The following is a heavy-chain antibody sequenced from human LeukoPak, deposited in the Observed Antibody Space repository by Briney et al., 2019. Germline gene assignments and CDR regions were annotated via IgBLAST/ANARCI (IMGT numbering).Heavy chain of an antibody. CDR1: GGCFSSYY. D-gene: IGHD4-17*01. V-gene: IGHV4-59*01. Sequence: SETLSLTCAVYGGCFSSYYWSWIRQPPGKGLEWIGYIYYSGSTNYNPSLKSRVTISVDTSKNQFSLKLSSVAAADTAVYYCARSPRYGDGAFDIWGQGTMVTVSS. J-gene: IGHJ3*02. CDR3: ARSPRYGDGAFDI. CDR2: IYYSGST.